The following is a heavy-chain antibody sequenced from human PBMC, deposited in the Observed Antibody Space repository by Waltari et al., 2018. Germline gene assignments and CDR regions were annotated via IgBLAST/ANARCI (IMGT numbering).Heavy chain of an antibody. CDR2: ISWNSGSI. D-gene: IGHD1-26*01. Sequence: EVQLVESGGGLVQPGRSLRLSCAASGFTFDDYAMHWVRPAPGKGLEWVSGISWNSGSIGYADSVKGRFTISRDNAKNSLYLQMNSLRAEDMALYYCAKAGRELAHPDAFDIWGQGTMVTVSS. CDR1: GFTFDDYA. V-gene: IGHV3-9*03. J-gene: IGHJ3*02. CDR3: AKAGRELAHPDAFDI.